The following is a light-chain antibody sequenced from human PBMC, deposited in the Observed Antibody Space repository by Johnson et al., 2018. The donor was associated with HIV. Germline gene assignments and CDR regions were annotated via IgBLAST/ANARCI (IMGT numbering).Light chain of an antibody. CDR1: SSNIVNNY. CDR2: DNN. Sequence: QSVLTQPPSVSAAPGQKVTISCSGSSSNIVNNYVSWYQQLPGTAPKLLIYDNNKRPSGIPDRFSGSKSGTSATLGITGLQTGDEADYYCGTWDSSLSAYVFGPGTEVTVL. CDR3: GTWDSSLSAYV. J-gene: IGLJ1*01. V-gene: IGLV1-51*01.